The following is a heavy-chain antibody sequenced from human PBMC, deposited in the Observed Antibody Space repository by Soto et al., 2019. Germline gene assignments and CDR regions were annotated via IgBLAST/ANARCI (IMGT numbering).Heavy chain of an antibody. CDR1: GYTFTGYY. D-gene: IGHD6-13*01. CDR2: INPNSGGT. Sequence: VASVKVSCKASGYTFTGYYMHWVRQAPGQGLEWMGWINPNSGGTNYAQKFQGWVTMTRDTSISTAYMELSRLRSDDTAVYYCARTRIAAAGTAYYYYYGMDVWGQGTTVTVSS. CDR3: ARTRIAAAGTAYYYYYGMDV. V-gene: IGHV1-2*04. J-gene: IGHJ6*02.